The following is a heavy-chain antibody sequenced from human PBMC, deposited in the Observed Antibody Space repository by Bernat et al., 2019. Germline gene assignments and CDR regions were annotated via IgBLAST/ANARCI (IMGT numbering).Heavy chain of an antibody. D-gene: IGHD3-22*01. CDR1: GFTFSSYS. CDR2: ISSSSSTI. CDR3: AKRTKLSMIVVDYDY. J-gene: IGHJ4*02. V-gene: IGHV3-48*01. Sequence: EVQLVESGGGLVQPGGSLRLSCAASGFTFSSYSMNWVRQAPGKGLEWVSYISSSSSTIYYADSVKGRFTISRDNAKNSLYLQMNSLRAEDTAVYYCAKRTKLSMIVVDYDYWGQGTLVTVSS.